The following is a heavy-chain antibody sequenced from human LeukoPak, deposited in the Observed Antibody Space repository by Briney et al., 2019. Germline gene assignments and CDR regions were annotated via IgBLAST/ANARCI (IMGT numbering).Heavy chain of an antibody. D-gene: IGHD2-2*01. Sequence: SETLSLTCAVYGGSFSGYYWSWIRQPPGKGLEWIGEINHSGSTNYNPSLKSRVTISVDTSKNQFSLKLSSVTAADTAVYYCARGGWGCSSTSCLFYYGGQGTLVTVSS. J-gene: IGHJ4*02. CDR3: ARGGWGCSSTSCLFYY. V-gene: IGHV4-34*01. CDR2: INHSGST. CDR1: GGSFSGYY.